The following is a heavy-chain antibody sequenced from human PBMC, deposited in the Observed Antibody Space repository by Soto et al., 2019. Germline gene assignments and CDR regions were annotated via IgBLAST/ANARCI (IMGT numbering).Heavy chain of an antibody. CDR2: ISYDGSNK. D-gene: IGHD4-17*01. J-gene: IGHJ6*01. V-gene: IGHV3-30-3*01. CDR1: GFSFSSYA. Sequence: EGSLRLSCAACGFSFSSYAIHWVRQAPGKGLEWVAVISYDGSNKYYADSVKGRFTISRDNSKNTLYLQMNSLRAEDTAVYYCVRDGVTVTTRYGMGVWGQGTRV. CDR3: VRDGVTVTTRYGMGV.